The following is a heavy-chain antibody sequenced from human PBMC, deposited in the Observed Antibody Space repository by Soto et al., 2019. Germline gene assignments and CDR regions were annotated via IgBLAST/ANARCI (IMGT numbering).Heavy chain of an antibody. V-gene: IGHV3-33*01. D-gene: IGHD3-3*01. CDR2: IWYDGSKK. CDR1: GFTFSSYG. CDR3: ARDGILNYDFWSGRHNWFDP. J-gene: IGHJ5*02. Sequence: QVQLVESGGGVAQPGRSLRLSCAASGFTFSSYGMHWVRQAPGKGLEWVAVIWYDGSKKYYADSVKGRFTISRDNSKNSLYLQMNSLRAEDTAVYYCARDGILNYDFWSGRHNWFDPWGQGTLVTVSS.